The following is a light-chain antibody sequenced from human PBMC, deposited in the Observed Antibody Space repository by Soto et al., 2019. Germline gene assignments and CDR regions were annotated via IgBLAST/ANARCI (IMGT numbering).Light chain of an antibody. V-gene: IGKV3-15*01. CDR2: GAS. CDR3: QQYNNWPPYT. J-gene: IGKJ2*01. CDR1: QRISSN. Sequence: EIVLTQSPATLSVSPGERATLSCRASQRISSNLAWYQQKTGQAPRLLIYGASTRATGIPARFSGSGSETEFTLTISNLQSEDFAVYYCQQYNNWPPYTFGQGTKLEIK.